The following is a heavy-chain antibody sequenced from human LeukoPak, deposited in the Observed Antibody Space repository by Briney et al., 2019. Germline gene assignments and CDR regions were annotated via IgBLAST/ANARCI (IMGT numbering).Heavy chain of an antibody. CDR1: GGSISSSSYY. J-gene: IGHJ3*02. V-gene: IGHV4-39*01. CDR3: ARRKALDYGDYADAFDI. D-gene: IGHD4-17*01. Sequence: SETLSPTCTVSGGSISSSSYYWGWIRQPPGKGLERIGSIYYSGSTYYNPSLKSRVTISVDTSKNQFSLKLSSVTAADTAVYYCARRKALDYGDYADAFDIWGQGTMVTVSS. CDR2: IYYSGST.